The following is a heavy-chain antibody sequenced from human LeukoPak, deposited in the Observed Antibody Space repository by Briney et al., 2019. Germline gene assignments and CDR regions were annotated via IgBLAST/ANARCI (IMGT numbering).Heavy chain of an antibody. CDR3: ARDPQFSYYDSMEAFDI. D-gene: IGHD3-22*01. V-gene: IGHV3-74*01. CDR2: INSDGSST. J-gene: IGHJ3*02. CDR1: GFTFSSYW. Sequence: GGSLRLSCAASGFTFSSYWMHWVRQAPGKGLVWVSRINSDGSSTSYADSVKGRFTISRDNAKNTLYLQMNSLRAEDTAVYYCARDPQFSYYDSMEAFDIWGQGTVVTVSS.